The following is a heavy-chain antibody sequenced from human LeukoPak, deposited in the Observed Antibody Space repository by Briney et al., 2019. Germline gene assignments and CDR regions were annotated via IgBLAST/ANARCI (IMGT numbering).Heavy chain of an antibody. J-gene: IGHJ3*02. CDR3: ARERSAGELYASDI. V-gene: IGHV4-59*01. D-gene: IGHD3-10*01. CDR2: IYYSGST. Sequence: PSETLSLTCTVSGGSISSYYWSWIRQPPGKGLEWIGYIYYSGSTNYNPSLKSRVTISVDTSKNQFSLKLSSVTAADTAVYYCARERSAGELYASDIWGQGTMVTVSS. CDR1: GGSISSYY.